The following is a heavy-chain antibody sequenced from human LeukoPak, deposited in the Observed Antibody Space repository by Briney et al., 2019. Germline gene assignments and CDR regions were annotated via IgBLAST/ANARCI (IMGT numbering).Heavy chain of an antibody. D-gene: IGHD3-9*01. CDR3: ARGGEIRYFDWSWRDAFDI. CDR2: INSDGSST. J-gene: IGHJ3*02. Sequence: GGSLRLSCAASGFTFSDHYMHWVRHAPGKGLVWVSRINSDGSSTSYADSVKGRFTISRDNAKNTLYLQMNSLRAEDTAVYYCARGGEIRYFDWSWRDAFDIWGQGTMVTVSS. V-gene: IGHV3-74*01. CDR1: GFTFSDHY.